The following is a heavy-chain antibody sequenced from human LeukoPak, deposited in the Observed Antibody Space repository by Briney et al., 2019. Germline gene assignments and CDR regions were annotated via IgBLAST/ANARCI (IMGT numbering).Heavy chain of an antibody. CDR2: IKQDGSEK. CDR3: ARDLPNYYYYMDV. CDR1: GFTFSSYW. Sequence: GGSLRLSCAASGFTFSSYWMSWVRQAPGKGLEWVANIKQDGSEKYYVDSVKGRFTISRDNAKNSLYLQMNSLRAEDTAVYYYARDLPNYYYYMDVWGKGTTVTVSS. J-gene: IGHJ6*03. V-gene: IGHV3-7*01.